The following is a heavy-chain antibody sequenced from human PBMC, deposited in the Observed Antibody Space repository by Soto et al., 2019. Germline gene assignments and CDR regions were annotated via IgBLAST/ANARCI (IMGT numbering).Heavy chain of an antibody. Sequence: SETLSLTCTVSGGSISSYYWSWIRQPPGKGLEWIGYIYYSGSTNYNPSLKSRVTISVDTSKNQFSLKLSSVTAADTAVYYCAAGDIVATIDYWGQGTLVTVSS. V-gene: IGHV4-59*01. CDR3: AAGDIVATIDY. CDR1: GGSISSYY. D-gene: IGHD5-12*01. J-gene: IGHJ4*02. CDR2: IYYSGST.